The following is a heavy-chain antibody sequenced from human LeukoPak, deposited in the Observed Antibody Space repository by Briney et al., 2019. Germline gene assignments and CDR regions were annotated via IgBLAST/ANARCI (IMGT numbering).Heavy chain of an antibody. CDR3: ARDSGNYYDSSGYCSIGVFDY. Sequence: ASVKVTCKASGYTFTSYAMNWVRQAPGQGLEWMGWINTNTGNPTYAQGFTGRFVFSLDTSVSTAYLQISSLKAEDTAVYYCARDSGNYYDSSGYCSIGVFDYWGQGTLVTVSS. V-gene: IGHV7-4-1*02. CDR1: GYTFTSYA. CDR2: INTNTGNP. J-gene: IGHJ4*02. D-gene: IGHD3-22*01.